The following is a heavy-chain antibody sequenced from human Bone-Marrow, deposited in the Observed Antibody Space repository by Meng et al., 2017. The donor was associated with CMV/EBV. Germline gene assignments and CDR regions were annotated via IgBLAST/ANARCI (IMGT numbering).Heavy chain of an antibody. Sequence: GESLKISCAASGFTFSSYSMNWVRQAPGKGLEWVSSISSSSSYIYYADSVKGRFTISRDNAKNSLYLQMNSLRAEDTAVYYCASLDPSGGSSSPFWYYYYGMDVWGQGTTVTVSS. D-gene: IGHD6-13*01. CDR2: ISSSSSYI. CDR1: GFTFSSYS. J-gene: IGHJ6*02. V-gene: IGHV3-21*01. CDR3: ASLDPSGGSSSPFWYYYYGMDV.